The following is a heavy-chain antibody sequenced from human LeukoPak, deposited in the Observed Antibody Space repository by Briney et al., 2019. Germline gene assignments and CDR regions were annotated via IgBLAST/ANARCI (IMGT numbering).Heavy chain of an antibody. CDR3: AKDLSSSWFEGLDN. CDR2: ISGSGGST. CDR1: GFTFSSYA. V-gene: IGHV3-23*01. Sequence: PGGSLRLSCAASGFTFSSYAMSWVRQDPGKGLEWVSAISGSGGSTYYADSVKGRFTISRDNSKNTLDLQMNSLRAEDTAVYYCAKDLSSSWFEGLDNWGQGTLVTVSS. J-gene: IGHJ4*02. D-gene: IGHD6-13*01.